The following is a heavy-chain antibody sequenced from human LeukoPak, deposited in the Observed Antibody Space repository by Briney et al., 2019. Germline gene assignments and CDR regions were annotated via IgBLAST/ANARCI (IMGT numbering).Heavy chain of an antibody. Sequence: PSETLSLTCTVSGGSINSNPYHWGWIRQPPGKGLEWIGSLSYSGSTYYNPSLKSRVSISGDTSKNQFSLKWSSVAAADTAVYYCARLFDYWGQGTLVTVSS. CDR1: GGSINSNPYH. CDR2: LSYSGST. V-gene: IGHV4-39*01. J-gene: IGHJ4*02. CDR3: ARLFDY.